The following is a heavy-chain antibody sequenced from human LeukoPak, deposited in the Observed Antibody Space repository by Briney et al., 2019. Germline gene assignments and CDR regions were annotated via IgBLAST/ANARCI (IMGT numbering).Heavy chain of an antibody. V-gene: IGHV3-23*01. CDR1: GFTFSSYG. CDR2: ISGSGGST. Sequence: PGGSLRLSCAASGFTFSSYGMSWVRQAPGKGLEWVSAISGSGGSTYYADSVKGRFTISRDNSKNTLYLQMNSLRAEDTAVYYCAKDRRPLSGWYGYYFDYWGQGTLVTVSS. CDR3: AKDRRPLSGWYGYYFDY. D-gene: IGHD6-19*01. J-gene: IGHJ4*02.